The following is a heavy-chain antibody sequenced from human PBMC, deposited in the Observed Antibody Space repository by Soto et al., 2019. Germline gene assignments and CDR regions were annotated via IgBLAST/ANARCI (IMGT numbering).Heavy chain of an antibody. CDR2: IYWDDDK. D-gene: IGHD1-1*01. V-gene: IGHV2-5*02. CDR1: GFSLSTSGVG. Sequence: QITLKESGPTLVKPTQTLTLTCTFSGFSLSTSGVGVGWIRQPPGKALEWLALIYWDDDKRYSPTLKSRLTINKDTYKNRVVLTMTNMDPVDTATYYCAHKRFDTGTDYWGQGTLVTVSS. CDR3: AHKRFDTGTDY. J-gene: IGHJ4*02.